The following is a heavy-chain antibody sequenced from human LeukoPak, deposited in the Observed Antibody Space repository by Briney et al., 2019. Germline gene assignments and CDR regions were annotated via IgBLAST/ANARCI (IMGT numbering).Heavy chain of an antibody. Sequence: SETLSLTCAVYGGSFSGYYWSWIRQPPGKGLEWIGEINHSGSTNYNPSLKSRVTISVDTSKNQFSLKLSSVTAADTAVYYCAGGHYGGNSLPFDYWGQGTLVTVSS. CDR3: AGGHYGGNSLPFDY. J-gene: IGHJ4*02. D-gene: IGHD4-23*01. CDR2: INHSGST. V-gene: IGHV4-34*01. CDR1: GGSFSGYY.